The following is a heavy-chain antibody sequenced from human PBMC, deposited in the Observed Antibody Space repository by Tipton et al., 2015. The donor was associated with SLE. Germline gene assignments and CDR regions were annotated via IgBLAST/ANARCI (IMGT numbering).Heavy chain of an antibody. J-gene: IGHJ4*02. CDR3: ARVPFGAWRFDL. Sequence: TLSLTCTVSGGSISSYYWSWIRQPPGKGLEWIGYIYYSGSTNYNPSLKSRVTISVDTSKNQFSLKLSSVTAADTAVYYCARVPFGAWRFDLWGQGTLVTVSS. D-gene: IGHD2-21*02. V-gene: IGHV4-59*01. CDR2: IYYSGST. CDR1: GGSISSYY.